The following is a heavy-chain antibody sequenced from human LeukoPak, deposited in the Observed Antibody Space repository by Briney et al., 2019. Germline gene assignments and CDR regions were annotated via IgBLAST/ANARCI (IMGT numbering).Heavy chain of an antibody. V-gene: IGHV3-30-3*01. CDR1: GFTFSSYA. D-gene: IGHD3-10*01. Sequence: GRSLRLSCAASGFTFSSYAMHWVRQAPGKGLEWVAVLSYDGSNKYYADSVKGRFTISRDNSKNTLYLQMNSLRAEDTAVYYCARFGGNYYYYYYMDVWGKGTTVTVSS. CDR3: ARFGGNYYYYYYMDV. CDR2: LSYDGSNK. J-gene: IGHJ6*03.